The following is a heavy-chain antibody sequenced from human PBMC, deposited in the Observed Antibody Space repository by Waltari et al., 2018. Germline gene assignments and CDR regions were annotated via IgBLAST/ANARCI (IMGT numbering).Heavy chain of an antibody. J-gene: IGHJ5*02. CDR1: GYSISSGYY. CDR2: IYRSGAT. D-gene: IGHD2-2*01. V-gene: IGHV4-38-2*01. CDR3: ASLMGTGWYWFDP. Sequence: QEQLQESGPGLGKPSETLSLKGGAAGYSISSGYYWGWVRQPPGKGLEWIATIYRSGATYYNPSLNGRVTISVDTSKNQFSLNLTSVPATDTAFYYCASLMGTGWYWFDPWGQGTLVTVSS.